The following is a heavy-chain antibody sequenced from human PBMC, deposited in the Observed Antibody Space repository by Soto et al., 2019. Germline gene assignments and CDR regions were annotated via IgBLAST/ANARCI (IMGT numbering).Heavy chain of an antibody. CDR1: GGSFSSYY. CDR3: VKSRRSGWYTKWLEP. J-gene: IGHJ5*02. D-gene: IGHD6-13*01. V-gene: IGHV4-34*01. CDR2: INHSGST. Sequence: SETLSLTCAVYGGSFSSYYWSWIRQPPGKGLEWIGEINHSGSTNYNPSLKSRVTISVDTSKNQFSLQLSFVTAAETAVYYCVKSRRSGWYTKWLEPWGQGTLVTVYS.